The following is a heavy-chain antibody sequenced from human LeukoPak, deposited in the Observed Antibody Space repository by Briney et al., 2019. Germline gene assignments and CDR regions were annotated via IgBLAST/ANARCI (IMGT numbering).Heavy chain of an antibody. CDR2: INHSGST. CDR1: GGSFSGYY. V-gene: IGHV4-34*01. J-gene: IGHJ4*02. D-gene: IGHD4-17*01. Sequence: PSETLSLTCAVYGGSFSGYYWSWIRQPPGKGLEWIGEINHSGSTNYNPSLKSRVTISVDTSKNQFSLKLSSVTAADTAVYYCARATVTSVEDFDYWGQGTLVTVSS. CDR3: ARATVTSVEDFDY.